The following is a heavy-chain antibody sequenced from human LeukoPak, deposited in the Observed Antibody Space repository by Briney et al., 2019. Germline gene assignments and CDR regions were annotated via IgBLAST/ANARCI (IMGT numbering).Heavy chain of an antibody. CDR2: IKTKSDGETT. CDR1: GFSFSSTW. J-gene: IGHJ4*02. V-gene: IGHV3-15*01. Sequence: PGGSLRLSCAASGFSFSSTWMGWVRQAPGKGLEWVGRIKTKSDGETTDYAAPVKGRFTISRDDAKNTVYLQMNSLRTDDTAVYYCTTDPRHWGQGTLVTVSS. CDR3: TTDPRH.